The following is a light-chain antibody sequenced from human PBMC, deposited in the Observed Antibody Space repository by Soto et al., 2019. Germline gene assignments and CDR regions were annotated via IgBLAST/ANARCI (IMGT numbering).Light chain of an antibody. Sequence: QSVLTQPPSASGSPGQSVTISCTGASSDIGAYNYVSWYQHHPGKAPKLIIYEVNKRPSGVPDRFSGSISGTSASLAITGLQSEDEADYYCQSYHSGLSGPFVFGTGTKVTVL. V-gene: IGLV2-8*01. CDR3: QSYHSGLSGPFV. J-gene: IGLJ1*01. CDR2: EVN. CDR1: SSDIGAYNY.